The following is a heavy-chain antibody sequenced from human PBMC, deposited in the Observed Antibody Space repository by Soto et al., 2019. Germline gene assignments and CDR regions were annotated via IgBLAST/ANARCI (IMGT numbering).Heavy chain of an antibody. CDR1: GASITNRSFY. D-gene: IGHD4-17*01. J-gene: IGHJ4*02. CDR2: IYYIGNF. V-gene: IGHV4-39*01. CDR3: ASGTGDYHFIDQ. Sequence: SETLSLTCTVSGASITNRSFYWDWIRQSPGKGLEWLGAIYYIGNFYYNPSLKSRLTLSVDPPQNQFPLKLDFVTAADTAVYFCASGTGDYHFIDQWGQGTLVTVSS.